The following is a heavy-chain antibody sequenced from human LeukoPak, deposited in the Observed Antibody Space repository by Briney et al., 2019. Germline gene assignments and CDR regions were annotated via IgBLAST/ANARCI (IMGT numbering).Heavy chain of an antibody. V-gene: IGHV4-4*07. D-gene: IGHD3-22*01. J-gene: IGHJ4*02. CDR1: GGSISNYY. CDR3: ARDLHDSSGYYFGY. CDR2: KSVSGHT. Sequence: PSQTLSLTCTVSGGSISNYYWNWIRQPAGKGLEWIGRKSVSGHTNYRSSLESRVTMSVDTSKNQFSLKLSSVTAADTAVYYCARDLHDSSGYYFGYWGQGTLVTVSS.